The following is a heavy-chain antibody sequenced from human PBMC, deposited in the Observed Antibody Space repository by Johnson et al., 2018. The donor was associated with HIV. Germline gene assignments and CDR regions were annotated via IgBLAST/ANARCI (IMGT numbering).Heavy chain of an antibody. J-gene: IGHJ3*02. D-gene: IGHD6-19*01. Sequence: VQLVESGGGLVQPGGSLRLSCAASGFTFSSYWMSWVRPAPGQGLEWVANIKQDGSEKYYVDSVKGRFTISRDNAKNSLYLQMNSLRAEDTAVYYCARGGPIAVETTGAFDIWGQGTMVTVSS. CDR2: IKQDGSEK. CDR3: ARGGPIAVETTGAFDI. V-gene: IGHV3-7*04. CDR1: GFTFSSYW.